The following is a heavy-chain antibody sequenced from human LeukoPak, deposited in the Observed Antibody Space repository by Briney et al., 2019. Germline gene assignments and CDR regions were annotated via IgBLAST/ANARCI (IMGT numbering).Heavy chain of an antibody. V-gene: IGHV4-34*01. J-gene: IGHJ5*02. CDR2: INHSGST. Sequence: SETLSLTCAVYGGSFSGYYWSWIRQLPGKGLEWIGEINHSGSTNYNPSLKSRVTISVDTSKNQFSLKLSSVTAADTAVYYCARLIAAPPPDPWGQGTLVTVSS. D-gene: IGHD6-6*01. CDR3: ARLIAAPPPDP. CDR1: GGSFSGYY.